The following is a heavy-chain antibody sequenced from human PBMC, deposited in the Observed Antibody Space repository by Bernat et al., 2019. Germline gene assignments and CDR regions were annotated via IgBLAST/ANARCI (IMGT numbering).Heavy chain of an antibody. CDR2: IYHSGTT. V-gene: IGHV4-4*02. J-gene: IGHJ4*02. CDR3: ASKIGILVAGPFYDY. D-gene: IGHD6-19*01. Sequence: QVQLQVSGPGLVKPSGTLSLTCAVSGASISSNEWWSWVRQPPGKGLEWIGEIYHSGTTNYNPSLRSRVTMSVDKSKNQFSLRLNSVTAADTAVYYCASKIGILVAGPFYDYWGQGTLVTVSS. CDR1: GASISSNEW.